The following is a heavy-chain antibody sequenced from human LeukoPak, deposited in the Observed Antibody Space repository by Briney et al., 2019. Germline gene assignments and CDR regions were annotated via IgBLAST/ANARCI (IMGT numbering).Heavy chain of an antibody. J-gene: IGHJ4*02. Sequence: SETLSLICIVSGGSISNSSYYWGWIRQPPGKGLEWIGSIYYSGSAYYNPSLKSRVTISVDTSKNQFSLKLTSVTAADTAVYYCARHWVVTPNYWGQGTLVTVSS. CDR2: IYYSGSA. D-gene: IGHD4-23*01. CDR1: GGSISNSSYY. V-gene: IGHV4-39*01. CDR3: ARHWVVTPNY.